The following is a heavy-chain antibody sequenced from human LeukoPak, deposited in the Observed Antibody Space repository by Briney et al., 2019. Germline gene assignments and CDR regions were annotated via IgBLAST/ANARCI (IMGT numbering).Heavy chain of an antibody. V-gene: IGHV3-53*01. CDR3: ARDPYSSNSRPYYFDY. D-gene: IGHD4-23*01. J-gene: IGHJ4*02. Sequence: PGGSLRLSCAASGFTVSTKYMNWIRQAPGKGLEWVSVIYTSGSTNHADSVKGRFTISRDNSMNTLYLQMNSLRAEDTAVYYCARDPYSSNSRPYYFDYWGQGTLVTVSS. CDR1: GFTVSTKY. CDR2: IYTSGST.